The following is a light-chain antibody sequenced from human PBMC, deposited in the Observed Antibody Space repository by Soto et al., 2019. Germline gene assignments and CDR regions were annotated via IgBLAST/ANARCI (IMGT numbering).Light chain of an antibody. CDR3: VSYTSSTTYV. CDR2: DVA. Sequence: QSALTQPASVSDSPGQSITISCTGTSSDVGGSNFVSWYQQHPGKPPKLIIYDVANRPSGVSNRFSGSKSGSTASLISSRRQTEDEADYYGVSYTSSTTYVFGTGTKLTVL. CDR1: SSDVGGSNF. J-gene: IGLJ1*01. V-gene: IGLV2-14*03.